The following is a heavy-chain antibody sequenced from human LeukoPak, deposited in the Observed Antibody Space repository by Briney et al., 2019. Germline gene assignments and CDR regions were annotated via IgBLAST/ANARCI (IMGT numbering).Heavy chain of an antibody. CDR2: IYYSGST. J-gene: IGHJ3*02. D-gene: IGHD6-19*01. CDR1: RGSISSYY. V-gene: IGHV4-59*08. CDR3: ARRLKAVAGSGGAFDI. Sequence: SETLSLTCTVSRGSISSYYWSWIRQPPGKGLEWIGYIYYSGSTNYNPSLKSRVTISVDTSKNQFSLKLSSVTAADTSVCYCARRLKAVAGSGGAFDIWGQGTMVTVSS.